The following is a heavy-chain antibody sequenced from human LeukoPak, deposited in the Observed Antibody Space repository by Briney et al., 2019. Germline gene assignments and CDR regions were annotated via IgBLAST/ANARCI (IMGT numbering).Heavy chain of an antibody. V-gene: IGHV3-23*01. D-gene: IGHD6-19*01. CDR2: ISPDGNYI. Sequence: GGSLRLSCAASGFTFSNFAMSWVRQTPGTGLAWLSAISPDGNYIYYADSVKGRFTTSRDNSKNTLYLQMTSLRVEDTAVYFCVSQRDHRVAVAGSFDNWGQGTLISVPP. CDR3: VSQRDHRVAVAGSFDN. CDR1: GFTFSNFA. J-gene: IGHJ4*02.